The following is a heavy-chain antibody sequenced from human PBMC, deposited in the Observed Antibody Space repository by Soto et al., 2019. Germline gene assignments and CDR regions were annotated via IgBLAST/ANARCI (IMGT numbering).Heavy chain of an antibody. CDR1: GGTFSSYA. CDR2: IIPIFGTA. J-gene: IGHJ6*02. CDR3: AGLNAGFNRVRGVFVDYYYGMDV. D-gene: IGHD3-10*01. V-gene: IGHV1-69*13. Sequence: ASVKVSCKASGGTFSSYAISWVRQAPGQGLEWMGGIIPIFGTANYAQKFQGRVTITADESTSTAYMELSSLRSEDTAVYYCAGLNAGFNRVRGVFVDYYYGMDVWGQGTTVTVSS.